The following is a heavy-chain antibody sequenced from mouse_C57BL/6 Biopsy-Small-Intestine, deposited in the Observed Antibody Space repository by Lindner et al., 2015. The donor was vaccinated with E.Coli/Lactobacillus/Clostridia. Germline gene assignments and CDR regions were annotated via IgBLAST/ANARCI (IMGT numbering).Heavy chain of an antibody. J-gene: IGHJ4*01. Sequence: SVKVSCKASGYTFTTYAIHWVRQAPGQRLEWMGFNTGNGNTRYSQKFQGRVTFTRDTSASTAYLDLSSLRSEDTAVYYCATLPGVLGYSGSAQWGQGTRVTVSS. CDR3: ATLPGVLGYSGSAQ. D-gene: IGHD2-12*01. CDR2: NTGNGNT. CDR1: GYTFTTYA. V-gene: IGHV1-84*02.